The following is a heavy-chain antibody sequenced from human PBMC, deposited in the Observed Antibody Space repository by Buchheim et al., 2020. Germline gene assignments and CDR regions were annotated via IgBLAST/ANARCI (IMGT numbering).Heavy chain of an antibody. Sequence: EVQLLESGGGLVQPGGSLRLSCAVAGFTFSRYAMSWVRQAPGKGLEWVSGISGVGASTYYADSVKGRFTLSRDNSTNTFYLQMHSLRAEDTAFFYGARHYDILTGYYSPIDYWGQGTL. V-gene: IGHV3-23*01. J-gene: IGHJ4*02. CDR1: GFTFSRYA. CDR3: ARHYDILTGYYSPIDY. CDR2: ISGVGAST. D-gene: IGHD3-9*01.